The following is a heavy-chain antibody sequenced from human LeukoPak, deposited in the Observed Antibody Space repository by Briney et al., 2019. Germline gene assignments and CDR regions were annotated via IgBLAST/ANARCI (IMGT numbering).Heavy chain of an antibody. D-gene: IGHD3-3*01. J-gene: IGHJ2*01. Sequence: SETLSLTCAVYGGSFSGYYWSWIRQPPGKGLEWIGEINHSGSTNYNTSLKSQVTISVDTSKNQFSLKLSSVTAADTAVYYCARGRNDFWSGPARYFDLWGRGTLVTVSS. CDR1: GGSFSGYY. CDR3: ARGRNDFWSGPARYFDL. V-gene: IGHV4-34*01. CDR2: INHSGST.